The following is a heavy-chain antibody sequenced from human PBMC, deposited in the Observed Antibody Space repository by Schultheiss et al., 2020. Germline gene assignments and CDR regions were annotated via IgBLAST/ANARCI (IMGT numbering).Heavy chain of an antibody. V-gene: IGHV3-53*01. CDR2: IYSGGST. D-gene: IGHD4-17*01. Sequence: GGSLRLSCAASGFTVSSNYMTWVRQAPGKGLEWVSVIYSGGSTHFADSVQGRFTISRDISKNTLYLQMNRLRAEDTAVYYCARGPRSEGGDYVSYYYYYMDVWGKGTTVTVSS. CDR1: GFTVSSNY. J-gene: IGHJ6*03. CDR3: ARGPRSEGGDYVSYYYYYMDV.